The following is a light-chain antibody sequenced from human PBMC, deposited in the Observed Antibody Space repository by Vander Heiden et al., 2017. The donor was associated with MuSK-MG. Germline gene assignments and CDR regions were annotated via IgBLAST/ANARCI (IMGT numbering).Light chain of an antibody. CDR3: QVGDSSSDVV. Sequence: SSVLTQPPSVSVAPGKTARITCGGNNIGSKSVHWYQQKPGQAPVLVIYYDSDRPAGIPERFSGSNAGNTATLTISRVEAVDEADYYCQVGDSSSDVVFGGGTKLTVL. CDR2: YDS. V-gene: IGLV3-21*04. CDR1: NIGSKS. J-gene: IGLJ2*01.